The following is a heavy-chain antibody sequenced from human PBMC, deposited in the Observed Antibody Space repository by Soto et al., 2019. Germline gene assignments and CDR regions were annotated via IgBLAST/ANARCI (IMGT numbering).Heavy chain of an antibody. CDR1: GGSISSSSYY. Sequence: QLQLQESGPGLVKPSETLSLTCTVSGGSISSSSYYWGWIRQPPGKGLEWIGSIYYSGSTYYNPSLKSRVTISVDTSKNQFSLKLSSVTAADTAVYYCARSAIAVSNYFDYWGQGTLVTVSS. D-gene: IGHD6-19*01. CDR3: ARSAIAVSNYFDY. CDR2: IYYSGST. V-gene: IGHV4-39*01. J-gene: IGHJ4*02.